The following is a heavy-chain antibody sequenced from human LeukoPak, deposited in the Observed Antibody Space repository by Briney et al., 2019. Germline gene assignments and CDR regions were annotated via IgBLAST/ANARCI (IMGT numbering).Heavy chain of an antibody. CDR3: ARDMGSVAGHDY. Sequence: SETLSLTCTVSGGSISNYYWSWIRQPPGKGLEWIGYIYYSGSTHYNPSLSSRVTISVDTSKNQFSLKLTSVTAADTAVYYCARDMGSVAGHDYWGQGTLVTVSS. J-gene: IGHJ4*02. D-gene: IGHD6-13*01. CDR2: IYYSGST. V-gene: IGHV4-59*01. CDR1: GGSISNYY.